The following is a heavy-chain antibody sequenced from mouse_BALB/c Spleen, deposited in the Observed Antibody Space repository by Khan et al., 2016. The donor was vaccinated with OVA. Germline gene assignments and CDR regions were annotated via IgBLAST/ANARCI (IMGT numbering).Heavy chain of an antibody. CDR1: GYTFTSYW. D-gene: IGHD2-1*01. CDR3: TSGGYFGKSLFAY. J-gene: IGHJ3*01. CDR2: IYPGSDSI. V-gene: IGHV1S22*01. Sequence: LQQSGSALVRPGASVKLSCKASGYTFTSYWMHWVKQRHGQGLEWIGNIYPGSDSINYDEKFKSKGTLTVGTSSSTAYIHLSSLTSEDSAVYYCTSGGYFGKSLFAYWGQGTLVTVSA.